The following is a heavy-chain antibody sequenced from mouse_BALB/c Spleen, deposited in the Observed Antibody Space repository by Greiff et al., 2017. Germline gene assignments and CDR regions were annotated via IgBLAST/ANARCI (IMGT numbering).Heavy chain of an antibody. CDR1: GFTFSSYG. V-gene: IGHV5-4*02. D-gene: IGHD1-1*01. Sequence: EVQLVESGGDLVKPGGSLKLSCAASGFTFSSYGMYWVRQTPEKRLEWVATISDGGSYTYYPDSVKGRFTISRDNAKNNLYLQMSSLKSEDTAMYYCARDSATGYFDYWGQGTTLTVSS. J-gene: IGHJ2*01. CDR3: ARDSATGYFDY. CDR2: ISDGGSYT.